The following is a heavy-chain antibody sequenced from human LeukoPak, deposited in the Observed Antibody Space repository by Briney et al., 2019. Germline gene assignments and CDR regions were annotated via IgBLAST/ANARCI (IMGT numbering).Heavy chain of an antibody. CDR1: GFTVSSNY. J-gene: IGHJ4*02. V-gene: IGHV3-53*01. CDR3: ARSPSYWAYYFDY. Sequence: GGSLRLSCAASGFTVSSNYMSWVRQAPGKGLEWGSVIYSGGSTYYADSVKGRFTISRDNSKNTLYLQMNSLRAEDTAVYYCARSPSYWAYYFDYWGQGTLVTVSS. D-gene: IGHD3-10*01. CDR2: IYSGGST.